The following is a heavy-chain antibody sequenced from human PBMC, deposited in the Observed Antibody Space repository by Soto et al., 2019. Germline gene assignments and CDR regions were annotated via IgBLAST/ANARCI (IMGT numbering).Heavy chain of an antibody. CDR2: IYLSDSDT. CDR3: ARYSSGWPHYFDY. CDR1: GYSFTSYW. J-gene: IGHJ4*02. V-gene: IGHV5-51*01. D-gene: IGHD6-19*01. Sequence: PGESLKISCKGSGYSFTSYWIAWVRQMPGKGLEWMGIIYLSDSDTRYSPSFQGRVTISADKSISTAYLQWSSLKASDTAMYYCARYSSGWPHYFDYWGQGTLVTVSS.